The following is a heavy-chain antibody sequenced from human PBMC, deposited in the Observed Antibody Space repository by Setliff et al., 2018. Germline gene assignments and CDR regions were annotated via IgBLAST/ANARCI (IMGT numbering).Heavy chain of an antibody. V-gene: IGHV4-61*02. J-gene: IGHJ5*02. CDR2: IHPSGGT. Sequence: SETLSLTCTVSGDSISSGSYHWSWIRKPAGKGLEWIGRIHPSGGTNYNPSLKSRVTISVDTSKNQFSLKVSSVTAADTAVYYCARTTGSTHNWLDPWGPGTQVTVSS. D-gene: IGHD1-1*01. CDR3: ARTTGSTHNWLDP. CDR1: GDSISSGSYH.